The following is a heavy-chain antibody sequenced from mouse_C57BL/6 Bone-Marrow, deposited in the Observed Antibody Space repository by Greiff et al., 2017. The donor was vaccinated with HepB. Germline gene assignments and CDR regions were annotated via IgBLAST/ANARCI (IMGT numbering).Heavy chain of an antibody. V-gene: IGHV1-19*01. CDR3: ARSHYGSSRAWFAY. CDR2: INPYNGGT. Sequence: VQLKESGPVLVKPGASVKMSCKASGYTFTDYYMNWVKQSHGKSLEWIGVINPYNGGTSYNQKFKGKATLAVDKSSSTAYMELNSLTSEDSAVYYCARSHYGSSRAWFAYWGQGSLVTVSA. D-gene: IGHD1-1*01. CDR1: GYTFTDYY. J-gene: IGHJ3*01.